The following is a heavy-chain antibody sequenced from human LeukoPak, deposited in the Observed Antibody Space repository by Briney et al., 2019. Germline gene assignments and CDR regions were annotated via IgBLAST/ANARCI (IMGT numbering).Heavy chain of an antibody. CDR2: INPNSGGT. CDR3: ARVRPDTAMVTHYYYYYMDV. CDR1: GYTFTGYY. V-gene: IGHV1-2*02. J-gene: IGHJ6*03. D-gene: IGHD5-18*01. Sequence: GASVKVSCKASGYTFTGYYMHWVRQAPGQGLEWMGWINPNSGGTNYAQKFQGSVTMTRDTSISTAYMELSRLRSDDTAVYYCARVRPDTAMVTHYYYYYMDVWGKGTTVTVSS.